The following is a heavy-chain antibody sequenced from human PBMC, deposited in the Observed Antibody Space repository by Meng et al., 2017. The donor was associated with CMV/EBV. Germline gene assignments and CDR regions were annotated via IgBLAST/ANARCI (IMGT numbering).Heavy chain of an antibody. CDR1: GFTFTTYG. CDR2: IRYDGSNK. J-gene: IGHJ6*02. D-gene: IGHD1-26*01. CDR3: AKVSSGSNYGMDV. Sequence: GESLKISCAASGFTFTTYGMNWVRQAPGKGLEWVAFIRYDGSNKYYADSVKGRITISRDNSKNTLYLQMNSLRAEDTGVYYCAKVSSGSNYGMDVWGQGTTVTVS. V-gene: IGHV3-30*02.